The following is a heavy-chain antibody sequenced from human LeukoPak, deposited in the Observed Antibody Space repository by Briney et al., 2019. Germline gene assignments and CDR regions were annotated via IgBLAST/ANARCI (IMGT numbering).Heavy chain of an antibody. V-gene: IGHV3-30*04. CDR1: GFTFSSYA. D-gene: IGHD3-22*01. Sequence: GGSLRLSCAASGFTFSSYAMHWVRQAPGKGLEWVAVISYDGSNKYYADSVKGRFTISRDNSKNTLYLQMNSLRAEDTAVYYCARDRDRAFDIWGQGTMVTVSS. CDR2: ISYDGSNK. CDR3: ARDRDRAFDI. J-gene: IGHJ3*02.